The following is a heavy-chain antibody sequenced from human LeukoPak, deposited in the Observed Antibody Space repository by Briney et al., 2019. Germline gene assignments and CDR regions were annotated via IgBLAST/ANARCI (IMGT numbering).Heavy chain of an antibody. CDR3: AKDDSYYDYDWGSYRSSPFY. D-gene: IGHD3-16*02. Sequence: PGGSLRLSCAASGFTFSSYAMSWVRQAPGKGLEWVSAISGSGGSTYYADSVKGRFTISRDNSKNTLYLQMNSLRAEDTAVYYCAKDDSYYDYDWGSYRSSPFYWGQGTLVTVSS. V-gene: IGHV3-23*01. CDR1: GFTFSSYA. J-gene: IGHJ4*02. CDR2: ISGSGGST.